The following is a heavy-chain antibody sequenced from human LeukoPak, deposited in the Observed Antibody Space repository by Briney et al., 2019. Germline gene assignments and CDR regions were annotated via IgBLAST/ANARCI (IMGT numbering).Heavy chain of an antibody. D-gene: IGHD6-19*01. J-gene: IGHJ6*02. Sequence: GASVKVSCKASGYTFTGYYMHWVRQAPGQGLEWMGWINPNSGGTNYAQKFQGWVTMTRDTSISTAYMELSRLRSDDTAVYYCARSKYSSGWYPQAHSLYGMDVWGQGTTVTVSS. CDR2: INPNSGGT. V-gene: IGHV1-2*04. CDR1: GYTFTGYY. CDR3: ARSKYSSGWYPQAHSLYGMDV.